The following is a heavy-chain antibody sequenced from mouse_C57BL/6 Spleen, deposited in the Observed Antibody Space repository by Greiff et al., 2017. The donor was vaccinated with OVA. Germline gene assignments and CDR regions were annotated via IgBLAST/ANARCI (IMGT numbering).Heavy chain of an antibody. J-gene: IGHJ1*03. CDR1: GYTFTDYY. V-gene: IGHV1-76*01. D-gene: IGHD1-1*01. CDR2: IYPGSGNT. CDR3: ARSYYGSRYFDV. Sequence: VQLQQSGAELVRPGASVKLSCKASGYTFTDYYINWVKQRPGQGLEWIARIYPGSGNTYYNEKFKGKATLTAEKSSSTAYMQLSSLTSEDSAVYFCARSYYGSRYFDVWGTGTTVTVSS.